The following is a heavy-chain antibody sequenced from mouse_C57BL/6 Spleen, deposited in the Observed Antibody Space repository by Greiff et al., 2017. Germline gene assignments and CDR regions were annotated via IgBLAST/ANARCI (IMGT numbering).Heavy chain of an antibody. CDR2: ISSGGDYI. V-gene: IGHV5-9-1*02. CDR3: TRDKGDDYYGTAFAY. J-gene: IGHJ3*01. D-gene: IGHD1-1*01. CDR1: GFTFSSYA. Sequence: EVQGVESGEGLVKPGGSLKLSCAASGFTFSSYAMSWVRQTPEKRLEWVAYISSGGDYIYYADTVKGRFTISRDNARNTLYLQMSSLKSEDTAMYYCTRDKGDDYYGTAFAYWGQGTLVTVSA.